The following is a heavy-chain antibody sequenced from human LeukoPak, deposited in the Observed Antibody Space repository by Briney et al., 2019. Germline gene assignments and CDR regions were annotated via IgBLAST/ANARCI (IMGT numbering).Heavy chain of an antibody. Sequence: SETESLTCTVSGGSISSYYWSCIRQPPGKGLEWIGYIYYSGSTNYNPSLKSRVTISVDTSKNQFSLKLSSVTAADTAVYYCARDREGMGPWGQGTLVTVSS. J-gene: IGHJ5*02. CDR1: GGSISSYY. D-gene: IGHD6-13*01. CDR2: IYYSGST. CDR3: ARDREGMGP. V-gene: IGHV4-59*01.